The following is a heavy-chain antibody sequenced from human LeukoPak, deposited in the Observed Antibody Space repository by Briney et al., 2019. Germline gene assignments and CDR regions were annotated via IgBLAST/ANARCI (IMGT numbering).Heavy chain of an antibody. V-gene: IGHV4-4*02. Sequence: SGTLSLTCAVSGGSISSSNWWSWVRQPPGKGLEWIGEIYHSGSTYYNPSLKSRVTISVDTSKNQFSLKLSSVTAADTAVYYCAGYYDFWSGYSDYWGQGTLVTVSS. D-gene: IGHD3-3*01. CDR2: IYHSGST. J-gene: IGHJ4*02. CDR3: AGYYDFWSGYSDY. CDR1: GGSISSSNW.